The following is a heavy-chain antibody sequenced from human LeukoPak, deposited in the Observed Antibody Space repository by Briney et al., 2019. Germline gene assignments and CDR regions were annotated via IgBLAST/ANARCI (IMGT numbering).Heavy chain of an antibody. D-gene: IGHD4-23*01. Sequence: GGSLRLSCAASGFTSSAYWMSWVRQAPGKGLEWVANIKQDGSDKYYVDSVKGRFTISRDNAKNSLYLQMNSLRAEDTAVYYCARKTVVGSYFDYWGQGTPVTVSS. V-gene: IGHV3-7*03. CDR3: ARKTVVGSYFDY. CDR2: IKQDGSDK. CDR1: GFTSSAYW. J-gene: IGHJ4*02.